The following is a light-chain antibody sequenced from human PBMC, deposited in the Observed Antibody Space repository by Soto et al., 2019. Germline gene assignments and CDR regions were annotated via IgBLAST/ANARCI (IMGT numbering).Light chain of an antibody. J-gene: IGKJ1*01. CDR1: QSVSSNY. CDR3: QQYGSSAWT. Sequence: EIVLTQSPGTLSLSPGERATLSCSASQSVSSNYLAWYQQKPGQAPRLLIYVASNRASGIPDRFSGSGSGTDFTLTISRLEPEDFAVYYCQQYGSSAWTFGQGTKGEIK. V-gene: IGKV3-20*01. CDR2: VAS.